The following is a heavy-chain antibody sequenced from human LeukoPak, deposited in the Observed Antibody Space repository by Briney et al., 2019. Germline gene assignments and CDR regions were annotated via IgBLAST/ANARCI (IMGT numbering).Heavy chain of an antibody. D-gene: IGHD3-22*01. V-gene: IGHV4-39*01. CDR1: GGSISSTSYF. J-gene: IGHJ3*02. CDR2: IYYSGST. Sequence: TETLSLTCTVSGGSISSTSYFWGWIRQPPGKGLEWIGTIYYSGSTYYNPSLKSRVTMSVDTSRNQFSLKLSSVNAADTAVYYCAKAGVRYYDSSGLHAFDIWGQGTMVTVSS. CDR3: AKAGVRYYDSSGLHAFDI.